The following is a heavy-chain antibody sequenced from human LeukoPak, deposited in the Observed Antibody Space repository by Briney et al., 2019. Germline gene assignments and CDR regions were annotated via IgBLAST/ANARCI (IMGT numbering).Heavy chain of an antibody. V-gene: IGHV4-39*01. CDR1: GGSVSSSSYY. CDR3: ARTVGTRRFDS. D-gene: IGHD4-23*01. J-gene: IGHJ4*02. Sequence: PSETLSLTCTVSGGSVSSSSYYWGWIRQPPGEGLEWIGTIYYSGNTYYNPSLQSRVFISMDTSKNQFSLNLGSVTAPDTAVYYCARTVGTRRFDSWGQGTRVTVSS. CDR2: IYYSGNT.